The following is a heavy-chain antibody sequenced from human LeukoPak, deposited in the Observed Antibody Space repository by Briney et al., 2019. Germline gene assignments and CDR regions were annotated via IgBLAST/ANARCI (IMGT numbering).Heavy chain of an antibody. V-gene: IGHV3-48*01. CDR1: GFTFSSYS. CDR3: ARETSLSPFDY. J-gene: IGHJ4*02. D-gene: IGHD2/OR15-2a*01. CDR2: ISSSSSTI. Sequence: GGSLRLSCAASGFTFSSYSMNWVRQAPGKGLEWVSYISSSSSTIYYADSVKGRFTISRDNAKNSLYLQMNSLRAEDTAVYYCARETSLSPFDYWGQGTLVTVSS.